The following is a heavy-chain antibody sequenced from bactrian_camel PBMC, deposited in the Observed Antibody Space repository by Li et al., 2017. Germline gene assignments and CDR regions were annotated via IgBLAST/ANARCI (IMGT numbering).Heavy chain of an antibody. CDR1: TGTFRSAC. D-gene: IGHD6*01. CDR2: IDADGTT. J-gene: IGHJ4*01. Sequence: HVQLVEYGGGSVQAGGSLRLSCAASTGTFRSACMGWIRQVSGKEREGVAAIDADGTTSYADSVKGRFTISEDNAKNTLYLQMNSLKPEDTAMYYCAAGPPLSRSPLGLAEYKVWGQGTQVTVS. CDR3: AAGPPLSRSPLGLAEYKV. V-gene: IGHV3S53*01.